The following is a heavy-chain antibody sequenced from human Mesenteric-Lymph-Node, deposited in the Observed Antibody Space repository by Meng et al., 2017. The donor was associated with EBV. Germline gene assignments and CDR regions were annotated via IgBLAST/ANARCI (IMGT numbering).Heavy chain of an antibody. J-gene: IGHJ4*02. CDR1: GLNLSSHW. V-gene: IGHV3-74*01. CDR2: INSDGSST. Sequence: GVSVGGYVHAGGTLRFSCAASGLNLSSHWMYWVRQASGKGVVWVSRINSDGSSTNYADSVKGRLTISRDNAKISVFLQMNSLRAEDTAVYYCARATSGLHYFDHWGQGTLVTVSS. CDR3: ARATSGLHYFDH. D-gene: IGHD3-3*01.